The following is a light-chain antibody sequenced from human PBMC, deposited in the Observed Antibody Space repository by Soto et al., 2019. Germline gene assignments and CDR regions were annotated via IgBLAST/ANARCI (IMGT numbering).Light chain of an antibody. CDR2: LNSDGSH. CDR1: SGHSSYA. Sequence: QTVVAQSPSASASLGASVKLTCTLSSGHSSYAIAWHQQQPEKGPRYLMKLNSDGSHSKGDGIPDRFSGSSSGAERYLTISSLQSEDEADYYCQTWGTGLMMFGGGTEVTVL. V-gene: IGLV4-69*01. CDR3: QTWGTGLMM. J-gene: IGLJ3*02.